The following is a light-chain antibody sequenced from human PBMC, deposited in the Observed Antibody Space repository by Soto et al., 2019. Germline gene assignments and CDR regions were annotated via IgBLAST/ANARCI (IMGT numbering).Light chain of an antibody. CDR1: QDISNY. V-gene: IGKV1-33*01. J-gene: IGKJ3*01. CDR2: DAS. Sequence: DIQLTQSPSSLSSSVGDRATITCQASQDISNYLNWYQQKPGKAPKLLIYDASNMATGVPSRFSGSGSGTDFTLTISSLQPEDIATYYCQQYDNFPPYTFGPGTKVDIK. CDR3: QQYDNFPPYT.